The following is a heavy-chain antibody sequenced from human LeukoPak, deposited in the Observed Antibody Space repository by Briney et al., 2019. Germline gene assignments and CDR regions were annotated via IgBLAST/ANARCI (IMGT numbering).Heavy chain of an antibody. CDR1: GGSISSSSYY. CDR2: IYYSGST. J-gene: IGHJ4*02. D-gene: IGHD6-13*01. Sequence: SETLSLTCTVSGGSISSSSYYWGWIRQPPGKGLEWIGSIYYSGSTYYNPSLKSRVTISVDTSKNQFSLKLSSVTAADTAVYYCATSPSSSWFDYWGQGTLVTVSS. V-gene: IGHV4-39*07. CDR3: ATSPSSSWFDY.